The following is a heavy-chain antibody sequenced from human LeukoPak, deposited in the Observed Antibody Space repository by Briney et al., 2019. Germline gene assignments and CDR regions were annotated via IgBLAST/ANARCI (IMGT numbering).Heavy chain of an antibody. J-gene: IGHJ3*02. CDR1: GGSISSYY. V-gene: IGHV4-59*08. CDR3: ARHVAAGHDAFDI. D-gene: IGHD6-25*01. Sequence: PSETLSLTCTVSGGSISSYYWSGIRQPPGKGLEWIGYIYYSGSTNYNPSLKSRVTISVDTSKNQFSLKLSSVTAADTAVYYCARHVAAGHDAFDIWGQGTMVTVSS. CDR2: IYYSGST.